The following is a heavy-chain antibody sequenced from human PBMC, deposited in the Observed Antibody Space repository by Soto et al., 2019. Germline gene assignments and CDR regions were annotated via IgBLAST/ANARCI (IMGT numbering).Heavy chain of an antibody. J-gene: IGHJ3*02. V-gene: IGHV4-39*01. CDR3: AREFKAVAGFDAFDI. CDR1: GGSISGTSSY. CDR2: VFYNGST. Sequence: QLQLQESGPGLVKPSETLSLTCTVSGGSISGTSSYWSWIRQSPGKGLEWIGNVFYNGSTNCNPSLKSRVTISVDTSKNQFSLKLSSVTAADPALYYCAREFKAVAGFDAFDIWGQGTMVTVSS. D-gene: IGHD6-19*01.